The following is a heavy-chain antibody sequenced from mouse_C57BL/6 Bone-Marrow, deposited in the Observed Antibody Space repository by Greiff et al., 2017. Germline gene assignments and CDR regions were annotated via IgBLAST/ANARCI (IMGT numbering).Heavy chain of an antibody. V-gene: IGHV3-6*01. J-gene: IGHJ2*01. CDR3: ARDDYDFDY. CDR1: GYSITSGYY. D-gene: IGHD2-4*01. CDR2: ISYDGSN. Sequence: DVKLVESGPGLVKPSQSLSLTCSVTGYSITSGYYWNWIRQFPGNKLEWMGYISYDGSNNYNPSLKNRISITRDTSKNLCFLKLKSVTTEDTATYYCARDDYDFDYWGQGTTLTVSS.